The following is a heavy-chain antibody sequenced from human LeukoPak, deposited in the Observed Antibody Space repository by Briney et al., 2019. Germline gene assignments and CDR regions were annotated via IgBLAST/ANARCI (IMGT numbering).Heavy chain of an antibody. CDR1: GYTFTSYG. CDR2: IIPIFGTA. D-gene: IGHD3-16*01. V-gene: IGHV1-69*13. CDR3: ARLVADYVSPGLSDKNFDY. Sequence: GASVKVSCKASGYTFTSYGISWVRQAPGQGLEWMGGIIPIFGTANYAQKFQGRVTITADESTSTAYMELSSLRSEDTAVYYCARLVADYVSPGLSDKNFDYWGQGTLVTVSS. J-gene: IGHJ4*02.